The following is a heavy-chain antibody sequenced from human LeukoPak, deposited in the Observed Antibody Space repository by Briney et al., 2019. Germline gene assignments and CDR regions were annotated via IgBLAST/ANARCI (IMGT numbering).Heavy chain of an antibody. V-gene: IGHV4-59*01. D-gene: IGHD1-26*01. CDR2: IYYSGST. CDR1: GGAISSYY. Sequence: SETLPLTCTVSGGAISSYYWSWIRQPPGQGLEWIGYIYYSGSTNYNPSLKSPVTISVDTSKNQFSLKLSSVTAADTAAYYCAREPHGTTLGATTQKDASDISGQGTMVTVSS. CDR3: AREPHGTTLGATTQKDASDI. J-gene: IGHJ3*02.